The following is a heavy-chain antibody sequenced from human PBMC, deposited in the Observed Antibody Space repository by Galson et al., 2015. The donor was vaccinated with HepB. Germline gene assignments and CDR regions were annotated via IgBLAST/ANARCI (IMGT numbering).Heavy chain of an antibody. CDR2: IIPIFGTA. V-gene: IGHV1-69*13. CDR1: GGTFSSYA. CDR3: ARGVVVVVAAHNWFDP. J-gene: IGHJ5*02. D-gene: IGHD2-15*01. Sequence: SVKVSCKASGGTFSSYAISWVRQAPGQGLEWMGGIIPIFGTANYAQKFQGRVTITADESTSTAYMELSSLRSEDTAVYYCARGVVVVVAAHNWFDPWGQGTLVTVSS.